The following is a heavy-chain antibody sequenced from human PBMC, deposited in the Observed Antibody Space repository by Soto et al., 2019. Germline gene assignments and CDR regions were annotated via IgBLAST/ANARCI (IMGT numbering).Heavy chain of an antibody. V-gene: IGHV4-61*01. CDR2: ICYSGST. J-gene: IGHJ5*02. CDR1: GGSVSSGSYY. CDR3: ARDQKRYDFWSGYSKNRFDP. D-gene: IGHD3-3*01. Sequence: QVQLQESGPGLVKPSETLSLTCTVSGGSVSSGSYYWSWIRQPPGKGLEWIGYICYSGSTNYNPSRKRQVSLSVDTPKGQVSLKLSSVTAADTAVYYCARDQKRYDFWSGYSKNRFDPLGQGTLVTVSS.